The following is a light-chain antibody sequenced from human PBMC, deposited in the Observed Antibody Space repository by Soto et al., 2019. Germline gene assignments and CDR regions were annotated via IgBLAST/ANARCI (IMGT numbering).Light chain of an antibody. Sequence: DIQMTQSPSTLAASVGDRVTITCRASQSISSWLAWYQQKPGKAPKLLIYKASSLESGVPSRFSGSGSGTEFTLTISSLQPDHFATYYCQQYNSSPWTFGQGTMVEI. V-gene: IGKV1-5*03. CDR2: KAS. CDR1: QSISSW. CDR3: QQYNSSPWT. J-gene: IGKJ1*01.